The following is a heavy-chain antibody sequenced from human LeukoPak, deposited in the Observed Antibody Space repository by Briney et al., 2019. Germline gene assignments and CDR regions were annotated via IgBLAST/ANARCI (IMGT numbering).Heavy chain of an antibody. CDR2: INPNSGGT. CDR1: GYTFTGYY. CDR3: ARVAPGMTARATFDY. V-gene: IGHV1-2*06. D-gene: IGHD2-21*02. Sequence: ASVKVSCKASGYTFTGYYMHWVRQAPGQGLEWMGRINPNSGGTNYAQKFQGRVTMTRDTSISTAYMELSRLRSDDTAVYYCARVAPGMTARATFDYWGQGTLVTVSS. J-gene: IGHJ4*02.